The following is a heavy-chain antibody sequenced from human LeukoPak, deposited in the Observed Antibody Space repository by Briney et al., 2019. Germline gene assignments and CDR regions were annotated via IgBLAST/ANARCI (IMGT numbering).Heavy chain of an antibody. CDR1: GFTVSSNY. J-gene: IGHJ3*02. V-gene: IGHV3-66*01. CDR2: IYSGGST. Sequence: PGGSLRLSCAASGFTVSSNYMSWVRQAPGKGLEWVSVIYSGGSTYYADSVKGRFTISRDNSKNTLYLQMNSLRAEDTAVYYCARETTVTRGAFDIWGQGTMVTVSS. CDR3: ARETTVTRGAFDI. D-gene: IGHD4-17*01.